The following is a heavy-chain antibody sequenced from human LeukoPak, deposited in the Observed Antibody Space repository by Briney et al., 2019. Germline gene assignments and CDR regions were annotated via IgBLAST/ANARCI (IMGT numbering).Heavy chain of an antibody. V-gene: IGHV3-21*01. CDR1: GFSFSTYS. Sequence: GGSLRLSCAASGFSFSTYSMNWVRQAPGKGLEWVSSISSRSDYIYYADSVKGRFTISRDNAKNSLYLQMNSLRAEDTAVYCCARDSSWYDYWGQGALVTVSS. J-gene: IGHJ4*02. CDR2: ISSRSDYI. CDR3: ARDSSWYDY. D-gene: IGHD6-13*01.